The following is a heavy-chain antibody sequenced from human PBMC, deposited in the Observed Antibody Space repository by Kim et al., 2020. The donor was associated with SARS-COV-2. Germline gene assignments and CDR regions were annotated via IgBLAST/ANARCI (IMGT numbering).Heavy chain of an antibody. CDR2: INTNTGNP. CDR1: GYTFTSYA. Sequence: ASVKVSCKASGYTFTSYAMNWVRQAPGQGLEWMGWINTNTGNPTYAQGFTGRFVFSLDTSVSTAYLQISSLKAEDTAVYYCARDDGDYEGYDYYYYYMDVWGKGTTVTVSS. D-gene: IGHD4-17*01. CDR3: ARDDGDYEGYDYYYYYMDV. J-gene: IGHJ6*03. V-gene: IGHV7-4-1*02.